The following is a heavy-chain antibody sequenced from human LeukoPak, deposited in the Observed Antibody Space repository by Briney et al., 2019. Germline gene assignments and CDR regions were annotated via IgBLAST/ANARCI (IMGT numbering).Heavy chain of an antibody. CDR1: GYSISSGYY. CDR2: IYHSGST. V-gene: IGHV4-38-2*02. Sequence: SETLSLTCTVSGYSISSGYYWGWIRQPPGKGLEWIGSIYHSGSTYYNPSLKSRVTISVDTSKNQFSLKLSSVTAADTAVYYCARVGYCTNGVCYRFAFDPWGQGTLVTVSS. CDR3: ARVGYCTNGVCYRFAFDP. J-gene: IGHJ5*02. D-gene: IGHD2-8*01.